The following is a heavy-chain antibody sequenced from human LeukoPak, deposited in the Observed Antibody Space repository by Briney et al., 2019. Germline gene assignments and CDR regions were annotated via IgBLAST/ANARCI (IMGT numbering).Heavy chain of an antibody. Sequence: SETLSLTCTVSGGSISSSSYYWAWIRQPPGKGLEWIGSIHYGGTTHYNPSLQSRVTISADTSKNQFALDLRSVTAADTAVYYCTRDIGDFVSDFWGQGTLVTVSS. CDR3: TRDIGDFVSDF. CDR2: IHYGGTT. V-gene: IGHV4-39*02. J-gene: IGHJ4*02. CDR1: GGSISSSSYY. D-gene: IGHD2-21*02.